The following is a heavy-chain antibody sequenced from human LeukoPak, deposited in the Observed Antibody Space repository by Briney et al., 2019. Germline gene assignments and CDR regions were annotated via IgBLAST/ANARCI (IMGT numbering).Heavy chain of an antibody. CDR1: GFTFDDYA. V-gene: IGHV3-9*01. CDR3: AKDIAHYGSGTFDAFDI. CDR2: ISWNSGSI. D-gene: IGHD3-10*01. Sequence: PGRSLRLSCAASGFTFDDYAMHWVRQAPGKGLEWVSGISWNSGSIGYADSVKGRFTISRDNAKNSLYLQMNSLRAEDTALYYCAKDIAHYGSGTFDAFDIWGQGTMVTVSS. J-gene: IGHJ3*02.